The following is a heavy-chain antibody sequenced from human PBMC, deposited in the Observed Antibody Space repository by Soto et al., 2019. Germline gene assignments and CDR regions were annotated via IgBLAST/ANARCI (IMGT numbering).Heavy chain of an antibody. J-gene: IGHJ6*02. CDR1: GYTFTSYG. CDR3: ARDPHYGSGSYLSYYYYYGMDV. D-gene: IGHD3-10*01. CDR2: ISAYNGNT. Sequence: ASVKVSCKASGYTFTSYGISWVRQAPGQGLEWMGWISAYNGNTNYAQKLQGRVTMTTDTSTSTAYMELRSLRSDDTAVYYCARDPHYGSGSYLSYYYYYGMDVWGQGTTVTVSS. V-gene: IGHV1-18*01.